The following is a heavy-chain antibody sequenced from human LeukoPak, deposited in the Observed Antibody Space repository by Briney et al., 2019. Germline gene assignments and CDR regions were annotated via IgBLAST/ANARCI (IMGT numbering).Heavy chain of an antibody. CDR3: ARLKGYSSGWYPSYYFDY. V-gene: IGHV4-4*02. Sequence: SETLSLTCAVSGGSISSSNWWSWVRQPPGKGLEWIGEIYRSGSTNYNPSLRSRVTISVDKSKNQFSLKLSSVTAADTAVYYCARLKGYSSGWYPSYYFDYWGQGTLVTVSS. J-gene: IGHJ4*02. D-gene: IGHD6-19*01. CDR2: IYRSGST. CDR1: GGSISSSNW.